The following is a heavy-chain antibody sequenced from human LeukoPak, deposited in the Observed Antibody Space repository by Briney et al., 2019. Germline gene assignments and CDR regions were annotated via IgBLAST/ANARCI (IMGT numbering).Heavy chain of an antibody. D-gene: IGHD4-17*01. CDR1: GYTFTSYG. V-gene: IGHV1-18*01. CDR3: ASTPYGDLLSPEYY. J-gene: IGHJ4*02. CDR2: ISAYNGNT. Sequence: ASVKVSCKASGYTFTSYGISWVRQAPGQGLEWMGWISAYNGNTNYAQKLQGRVTMTTDTSTSTAYMELRSLRSDDTAVYYCASTPYGDLLSPEYYWGQGTLVTVSS.